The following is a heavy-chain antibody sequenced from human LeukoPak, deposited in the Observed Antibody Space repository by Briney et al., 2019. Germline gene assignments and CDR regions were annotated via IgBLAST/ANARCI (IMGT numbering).Heavy chain of an antibody. J-gene: IGHJ3*02. CDR2: IYPGDSDT. D-gene: IGHD5-24*01. CDR1: GYSFSSYW. V-gene: IGHV5-51*01. Sequence: ASVKTSCKGSGYSFSSYWIVWVRQMPGKGLEWMGIIYPGDSDTRYSPSFQGQVTISADKSISTAYLQWSSLKASDTAMYYCARHLSRDGYNEYAFDIWGQGTMVTVSS. CDR3: ARHLSRDGYNEYAFDI.